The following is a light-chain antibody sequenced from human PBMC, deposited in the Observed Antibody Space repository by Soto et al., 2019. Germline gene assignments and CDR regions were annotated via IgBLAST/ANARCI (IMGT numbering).Light chain of an antibody. CDR2: AAS. Sequence: ALQMTQSPSSLSASVGDRVTITCRASQGIRNDLGWYQQKPGKAPKLLIYAASSLQSGVPSRFSGSGSGTDFTLTISSLQPEDFATYYCLHDYNYPWTFGQGTKVEIK. CDR1: QGIRND. V-gene: IGKV1-6*01. CDR3: LHDYNYPWT. J-gene: IGKJ1*01.